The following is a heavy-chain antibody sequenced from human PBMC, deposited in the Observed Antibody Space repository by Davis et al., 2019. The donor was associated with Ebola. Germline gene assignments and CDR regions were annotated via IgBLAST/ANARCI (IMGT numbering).Heavy chain of an antibody. D-gene: IGHD3-10*01. V-gene: IGHV3-9*01. CDR1: GFKFEDYA. CDR3: ATLPGGRGMDV. Sequence: GGSLRLSCRASGFKFEDYAMHWVRQVPGKGLEWVSGISWNSGTKNYVDSVKGRFIISRDNTKNSIYLEMNDLRVDDTAVYYCATLPGGRGMDVWGQGTTVTVSS. CDR2: ISWNSGTK. J-gene: IGHJ6*02.